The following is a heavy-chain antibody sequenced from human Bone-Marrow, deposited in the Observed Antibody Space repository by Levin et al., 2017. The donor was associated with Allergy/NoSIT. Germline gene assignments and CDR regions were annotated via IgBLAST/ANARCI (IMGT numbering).Heavy chain of an antibody. J-gene: IGHJ6*02. D-gene: IGHD3-3*01. CDR1: GFSFSDSY. V-gene: IGHV3-11*01. CDR3: ARDVRRRFFAYEARGNGMDV. CDR2: IGSRASIM. Sequence: LSLTCAASGFSFSDSYMSWIRPAPGKGLEWISYIGSRASIMYYADSVKGRFTISRDNGQNSLDLQMNSLRVEDTAVYYCARDVRRRFFAYEARGNGMDVWGPGTTVIVSS.